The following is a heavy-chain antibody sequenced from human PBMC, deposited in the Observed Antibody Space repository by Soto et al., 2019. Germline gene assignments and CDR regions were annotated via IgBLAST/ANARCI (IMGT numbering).Heavy chain of an antibody. D-gene: IGHD1-1*01. V-gene: IGHV3-48*03. CDR1: GLTFSNYE. Sequence: PGGSLRLSCAASGLTFSNYEMDWVRQAPGKGLEWISYISSSGSAGFYADSVKGRFTISRDNAENSVYLQMNSLRAEDTGVYYCARDQRRGNSLSDALDIWGQGTMVTVSS. CDR2: ISSSGSAG. J-gene: IGHJ3*02. CDR3: ARDQRRGNSLSDALDI.